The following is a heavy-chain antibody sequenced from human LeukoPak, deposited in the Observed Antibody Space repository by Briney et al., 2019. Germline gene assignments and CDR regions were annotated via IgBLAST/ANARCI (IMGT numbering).Heavy chain of an antibody. V-gene: IGHV3-30*18. D-gene: IGHD5-18*01. CDR2: ISYDGSNK. CDR3: AKHRGYSYGSLGMDV. Sequence: GRSLRLSCAAPGFTFSSYGMHWVRQAPGKGLEWVAVISYDGSNKYYADSVKGRFTISRDNSKNTLYLQMNSLRAEDTAVYYCAKHRGYSYGSLGMDVWGQGTTVTVSS. CDR1: GFTFSSYG. J-gene: IGHJ6*02.